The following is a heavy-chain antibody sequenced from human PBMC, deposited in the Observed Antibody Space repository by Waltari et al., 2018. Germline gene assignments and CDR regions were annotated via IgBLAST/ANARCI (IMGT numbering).Heavy chain of an antibody. CDR1: GGPISSSNR. Sequence: QVQLQESGPGLVKPSGTLSLTCAVSGGPISSSNRGSWVRQPPGKGLEWIGEIYHSGSTNYNPSLKSRVTISVDKSKNQFSLKLSSVTAADTAVYYCARDGIAVAGPYFDYWGQGTLVTVSS. CDR3: ARDGIAVAGPYFDY. J-gene: IGHJ4*02. CDR2: IYHSGST. D-gene: IGHD6-19*01. V-gene: IGHV4-4*02.